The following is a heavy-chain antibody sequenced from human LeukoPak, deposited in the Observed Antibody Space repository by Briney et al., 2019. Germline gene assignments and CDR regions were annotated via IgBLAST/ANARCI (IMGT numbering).Heavy chain of an antibody. Sequence: GGSLRLSCAASGFTFSNYVMAWVRQAPGKGLEWVSSISGSGDHTYYADSVKGRFTISRDNSKYMLYLQMSSLRAGDTAVYYCAKGKGSGSLDWFDPWGQGTLVTVSS. V-gene: IGHV3-23*01. CDR3: AKGKGSGSLDWFDP. CDR2: ISGSGDHT. D-gene: IGHD3-10*01. CDR1: GFTFSNYV. J-gene: IGHJ5*02.